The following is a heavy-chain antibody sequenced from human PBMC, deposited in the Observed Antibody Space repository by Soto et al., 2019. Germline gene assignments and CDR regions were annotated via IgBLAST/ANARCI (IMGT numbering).Heavy chain of an antibody. CDR1: GFTFSHYA. CDR3: AREEYGAHFFDY. D-gene: IGHD2-8*01. CDR2: ISYDGISK. J-gene: IGHJ4*02. Sequence: QVQLLESGGGVVQPGRSLRLSCAASGFTFSHYAMNWVRQAPGKGLEWLGVISYDGISKYHADSVKGRFTISRDNYRNTLSLKLNRLRPEDTAVYYCAREEYGAHFFDYWGQGILVTVSS. V-gene: IGHV3-30-3*01.